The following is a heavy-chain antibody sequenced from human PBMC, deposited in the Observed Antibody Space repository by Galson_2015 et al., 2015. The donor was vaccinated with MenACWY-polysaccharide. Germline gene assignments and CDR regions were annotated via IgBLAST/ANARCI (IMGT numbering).Heavy chain of an antibody. J-gene: IGHJ6*02. CDR2: ISYDGSNK. V-gene: IGHV3-30-3*01. CDR1: GFTFSGYA. CDR3: ASRGELGITTYYYGMDV. Sequence: SLRLSCAASGFTFSGYAMHWVRQAPGKGLEWVAVISYDGSNKYYADSVKGRFTISRDNSKNTLYLQMNSLRAEDTAVYYCASRGELGITTYYYGMDVWGQGTTVTVSS. D-gene: IGHD3-16*01.